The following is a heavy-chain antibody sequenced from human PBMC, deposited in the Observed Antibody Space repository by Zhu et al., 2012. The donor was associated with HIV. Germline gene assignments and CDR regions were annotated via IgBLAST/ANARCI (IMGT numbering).Heavy chain of an antibody. V-gene: IGHV4-59*01. D-gene: IGHD3-10*01. CDR2: SITLGAP. CDR3: AKKFRGGHGGYYNSEDFFDL. J-gene: IGHJ2*01. CDR1: GVSIYHYY. Sequence: QVQLQESGPGLVKPSETLSLTCSISGVSIYHYYWSWIRQTPREGTGSGLGTSITLGAPTTTPPSRARVTMSVDTSKNHFSLRLSSVTAADTAVYYCAKKFRGGHGGYYNSEDFFDLWAVAPWSLSPQ.